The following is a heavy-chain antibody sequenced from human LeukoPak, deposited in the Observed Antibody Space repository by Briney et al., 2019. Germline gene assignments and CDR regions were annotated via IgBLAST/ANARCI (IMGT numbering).Heavy chain of an antibody. CDR2: MNPSSGVT. Sequence: ASVKVSCKASGYTFSVYQVHWLRQAPGQGLEWVGRMNPSSGVTNYAQKFQGRVTMTRDTSINTAYLDLSALKSDDTAVYYCASRAASVTLGYWGQETLVTVS. V-gene: IGHV1-2*06. J-gene: IGHJ4*02. CDR3: ASRAASVTLGY. CDR1: GYTFSVYQ. D-gene: IGHD2-15*01.